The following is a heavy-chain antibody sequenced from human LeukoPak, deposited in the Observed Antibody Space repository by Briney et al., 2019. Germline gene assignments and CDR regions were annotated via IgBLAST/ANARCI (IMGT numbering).Heavy chain of an antibody. CDR3: AKRDYSDVSGYSPLFAN. Sequence: GGSLRLSCAASGFTFDTYAMSWVRQAPGGGLEWVPGISGNGVNKYYADSVKGRFTVSRDNSKDTLWLQMNALRAEDTAVYFCAKRDYSDVSGYSPLFANWGQGTLVTVSS. CDR2: ISGNGVNK. D-gene: IGHD3-22*01. J-gene: IGHJ4*02. CDR1: GFTFDTYA. V-gene: IGHV3-23*01.